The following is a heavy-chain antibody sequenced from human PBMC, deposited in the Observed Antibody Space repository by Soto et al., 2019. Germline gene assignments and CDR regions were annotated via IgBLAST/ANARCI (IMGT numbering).Heavy chain of an antibody. V-gene: IGHV3-66*01. CDR1: GFTVSSNY. CDR2: IYSGGST. D-gene: IGHD4-17*01. Sequence: GGSLRLSCAASGFTVSSNYMSWVRQAPGKGLEWVSVIYSGGSTYYADSVKGRFTISRDNSKNTLYLQMNSLRAEDTAVYYCARSLPGGSYGDYGSGWFDPWGQGTLVTVSS. J-gene: IGHJ5*02. CDR3: ARSLPGGSYGDYGSGWFDP.